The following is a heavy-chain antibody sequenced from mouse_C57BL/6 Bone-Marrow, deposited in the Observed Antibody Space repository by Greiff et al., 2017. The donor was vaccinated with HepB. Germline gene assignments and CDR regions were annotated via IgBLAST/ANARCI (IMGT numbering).Heavy chain of an antibody. D-gene: IGHD2-2*01. CDR2: IDPETGGT. J-gene: IGHJ2*01. Sequence: QVQLQQSGAELVRPGASVTLSCKASGYTFTDYEMHWVKQTPVHGLEWIGAIDPETGGTAYNQKFKGKAILTADKSSSTAYMELRSLTSEDSAVYYCTRRLRRGYFDYWGQGTTLTVSS. V-gene: IGHV1-15*01. CDR1: GYTFTDYE. CDR3: TRRLRRGYFDY.